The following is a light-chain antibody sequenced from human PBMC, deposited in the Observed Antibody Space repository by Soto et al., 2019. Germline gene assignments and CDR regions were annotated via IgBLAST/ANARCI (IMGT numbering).Light chain of an antibody. V-gene: IGKV3-20*01. Sequence: IVLTQSPGTLSLSPGERATLSCRASQSVSRSYLTWYQQKPGQAPRLLISGTSSRATAIPDRFSGSGSGTDFTLTISRLEPEDFAVYYSQQYGSSSWTFGQGTKV. CDR3: QQYGSSSWT. J-gene: IGKJ1*01. CDR1: QSVSRSY. CDR2: GTS.